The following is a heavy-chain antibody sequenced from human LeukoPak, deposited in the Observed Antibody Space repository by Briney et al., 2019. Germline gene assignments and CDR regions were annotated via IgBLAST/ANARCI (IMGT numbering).Heavy chain of an antibody. J-gene: IGHJ4*02. CDR3: ARGGGTTVTQDGYYFDY. CDR2: ISYDGSNK. CDR1: GFTFSSYA. Sequence: GGSLRLSCAASGFTFSSYAMHWVRQAPGKGLEWVAVISYDGSNKYYADSVKGRFTISRDNSKNTLYLQMNSLKVEDTAVYYCARGGGTTVTQDGYYFDYWGQGTLVTVSS. V-gene: IGHV3-30-3*01. D-gene: IGHD4-17*01.